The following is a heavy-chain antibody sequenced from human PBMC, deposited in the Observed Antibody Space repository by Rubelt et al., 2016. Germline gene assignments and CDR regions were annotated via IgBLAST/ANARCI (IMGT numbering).Heavy chain of an antibody. J-gene: IGHJ4*02. CDR3: ATGLQAQRSFDY. CDR2: LYTTGNT. D-gene: IGHD3-16*01. Sequence: QVLLQESGPGLVKPSETLSLTCTVSGYSINSGYFWGWIRQSPGKGLEWIANLYTTGNTDYNPSLKSRVTMSVDTSKNQFSLKLTSVTAADTAAYYCATGLQAQRSFDYWGQGTLVTVSS. V-gene: IGHV4-38-2*02. CDR1: GYSINSGYF.